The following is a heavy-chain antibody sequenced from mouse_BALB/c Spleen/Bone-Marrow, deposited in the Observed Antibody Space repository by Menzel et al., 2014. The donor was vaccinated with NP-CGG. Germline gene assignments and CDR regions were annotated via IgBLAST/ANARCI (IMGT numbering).Heavy chain of an antibody. J-gene: IGHJ4*01. D-gene: IGHD2-10*01. CDR1: GFSLTSYG. Sequence: VKVEESGPGLVAPSQSLSITCTVSGFSLTSYGVHWVRQPPGKGLEWLGVIWAGGNTNYNSALMSRLNINKDSSKSXVFLKMNSLQSDDTAMYYCARDTYSGNPYALDYWGQGTSVTVSS. V-gene: IGHV2-9*02. CDR3: ARDTYSGNPYALDY. CDR2: IWAGGNT.